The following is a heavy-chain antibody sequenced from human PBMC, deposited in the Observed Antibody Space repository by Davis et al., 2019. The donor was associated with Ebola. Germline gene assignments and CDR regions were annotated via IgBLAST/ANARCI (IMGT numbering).Heavy chain of an antibody. J-gene: IGHJ4*02. D-gene: IGHD1-1*01. CDR3: AREGRGFTGPSEN. CDR1: LYSFTDAG. V-gene: IGHV1-18*01. CDR2: ISTYNGNT. Sequence: SVTVSRMASLYSFTDAGLSSLRQPPGHGRDRMGWISTYNGNTNYAQKVQGRITMTTDRSTSTAYMELRSLRSDDTARYYCAREGRGFTGPSENWGQGTLVSVSS.